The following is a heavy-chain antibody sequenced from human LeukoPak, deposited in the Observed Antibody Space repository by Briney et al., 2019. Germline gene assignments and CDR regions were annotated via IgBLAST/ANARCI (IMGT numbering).Heavy chain of an antibody. CDR1: GGSISSYY. Sequence: SETLSLTCTVSGGSISSYYWSWIRQPPGEGLEWIGYIYYSGSTNYNPSLKSRVTISVDTSTNQFSLKLSSVTAADTAVYYCAGLAAAGYYFDYWGQGTLVTVSS. J-gene: IGHJ4*02. CDR2: IYYSGST. CDR3: AGLAAAGYYFDY. V-gene: IGHV4-59*08. D-gene: IGHD6-13*01.